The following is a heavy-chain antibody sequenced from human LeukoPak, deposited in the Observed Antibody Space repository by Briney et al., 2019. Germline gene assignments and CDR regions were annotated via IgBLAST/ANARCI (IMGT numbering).Heavy chain of an antibody. D-gene: IGHD5-12*01. J-gene: IGHJ4*02. V-gene: IGHV3-7*03. CDR3: ARDSTWQLDY. CDR2: IKEDGSVK. CDR1: GFTLSTHW. Sequence: GGSLRLSCTASGFTLSTHWMTWVRQPPGKGLEWVANIKEDGSVKYYVDSVKGRFTISRDNTKNALCLQMNSLRADDTAVYFCARDSTWQLDYWGQGTLITVSS.